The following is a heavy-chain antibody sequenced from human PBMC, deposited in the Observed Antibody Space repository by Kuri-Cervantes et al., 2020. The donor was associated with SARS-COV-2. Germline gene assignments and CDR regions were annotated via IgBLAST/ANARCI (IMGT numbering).Heavy chain of an antibody. CDR3: AKILTPGYCSGGGCYLGDY. V-gene: IGHV3-23*01. Sequence: GESLKISCAASGFTFSSYAMSWVRQAPGKGLEWVSAISGSGGSTYYADSVKGRFTISRDNSMNTLYLQMNSLRAEDTAVYYCAKILTPGYCSGGGCYLGDYWGQGTLVTVSS. CDR1: GFTFSSYA. J-gene: IGHJ4*02. CDR2: ISGSGGST. D-gene: IGHD2-15*01.